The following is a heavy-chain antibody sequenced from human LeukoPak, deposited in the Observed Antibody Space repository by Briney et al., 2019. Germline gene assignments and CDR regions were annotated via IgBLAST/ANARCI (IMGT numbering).Heavy chain of an antibody. CDR1: GGSISSTSYY. Sequence: SETLSLTCTVSGGSISSTSYYWGWIRQPPGKGLEWIGSIYYRGTTYYNPSLKSRVTISVDTSKNQFSLRLTSVTAADTAVYFCAREGDGFDWFVDNWGQGTLVTVSS. V-gene: IGHV4-39*02. D-gene: IGHD3-9*01. CDR3: AREGDGFDWFVDN. CDR2: IYYRGTT. J-gene: IGHJ4*02.